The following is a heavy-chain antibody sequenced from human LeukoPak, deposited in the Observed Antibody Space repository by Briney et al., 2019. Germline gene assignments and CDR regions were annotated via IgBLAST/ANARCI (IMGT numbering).Heavy chain of an antibody. Sequence: GGSLRLSCAASGFTFSIYSMHWVRQAPGTGLVWVSRISIDGTNTYYADSVKGRFSISRDNAKNTLYLQMNSLRAEDTAMYYCARVYYYYYVDVWGRGNTVTVSS. V-gene: IGHV3-74*01. CDR3: ARVYYYYYVDV. J-gene: IGHJ6*03. CDR1: GFTFSIYS. CDR2: ISIDGTNT.